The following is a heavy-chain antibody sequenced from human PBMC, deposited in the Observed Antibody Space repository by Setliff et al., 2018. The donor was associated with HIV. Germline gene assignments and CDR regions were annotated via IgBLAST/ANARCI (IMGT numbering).Heavy chain of an antibody. CDR2: INHSGST. D-gene: IGHD1-26*01. CDR1: GGSFSGYY. V-gene: IGHV4-34*01. J-gene: IGHJ4*02. Sequence: SETLSLTCAVYGGSFSGYYWSWIRQPPGKGLEWIGEINHSGSTNYKLSLKSRVTISVDMSKNQVSLKVSSVTAADTAVYYCARGHGVYSGSYLAVYFDYWGQGTLVTVPQ. CDR3: ARGHGVYSGSYLAVYFDY.